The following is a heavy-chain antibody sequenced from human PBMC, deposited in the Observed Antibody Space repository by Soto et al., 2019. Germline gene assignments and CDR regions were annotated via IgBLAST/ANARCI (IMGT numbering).Heavy chain of an antibody. CDR1: GFTFGDAL. D-gene: IGHD1-26*01. Sequence: EVQLVESGGGLVQPGRSLRLSCAASGFTFGDALMTWFRQAPGKGLEWVGFIRGNAYGGTAEYAASVQGRFTISRDDSKSIAYLQMNSLKTDDTAVYYCARGELYWGQGILVTVSS. CDR3: ARGELY. J-gene: IGHJ4*02. V-gene: IGHV3-49*03. CDR2: IRGNAYGGTA.